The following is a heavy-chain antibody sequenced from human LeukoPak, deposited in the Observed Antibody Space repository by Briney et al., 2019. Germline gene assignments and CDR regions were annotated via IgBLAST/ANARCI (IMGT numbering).Heavy chain of an antibody. CDR1: GFTFSDYY. V-gene: IGHV3-11*01. J-gene: IGHJ6*03. Sequence: GGSLRLSCAASGFTFSDYYMTWIRQAPGKGLEWVSYISSTSPTIYYADSVEGRFTISRDNAKNSLYLQMNSLRAEDTAVYYCARVNGYNSEGYYYYMDVWGEGTTVTISS. CDR3: ARVNGYNSEGYYYYMDV. D-gene: IGHD5-24*01. CDR2: ISSTSPTI.